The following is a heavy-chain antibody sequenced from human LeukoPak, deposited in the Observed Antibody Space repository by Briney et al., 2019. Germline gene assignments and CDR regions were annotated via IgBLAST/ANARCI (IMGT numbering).Heavy chain of an antibody. CDR1: GFTFSRYA. D-gene: IGHD4-17*01. J-gene: IGHJ4*02. CDR2: ISSNGGST. Sequence: HSGGSLRLSCAASGFTFSRYAMQWVRQAPRKGLEYVSAISSNGGSTYYGDSVKGRFTISRDNSKNTLYLQMSSLRAEDTAVYYCVRGGYGDVDYWGQGTLVTVSS. V-gene: IGHV3-64D*09. CDR3: VRGGYGDVDY.